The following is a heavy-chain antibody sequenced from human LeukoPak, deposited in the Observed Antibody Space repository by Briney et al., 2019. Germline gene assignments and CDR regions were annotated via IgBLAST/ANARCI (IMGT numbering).Heavy chain of an antibody. Sequence: PGGSLRLSCAASGFTVSSNYMSWVRQAPGKGLEWVSVIYSGGSTYYADSVKGRSTISRDNSKNTLYLQMNSLRAEDTAVYYCAVVIAMSHFDYWGQGTLVTVSP. D-gene: IGHD2-21*01. CDR3: AVVIAMSHFDY. V-gene: IGHV3-53*01. CDR2: IYSGGST. CDR1: GFTVSSNY. J-gene: IGHJ4*02.